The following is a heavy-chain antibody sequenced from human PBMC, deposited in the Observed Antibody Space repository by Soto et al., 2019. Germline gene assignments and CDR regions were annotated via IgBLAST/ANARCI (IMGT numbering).Heavy chain of an antibody. CDR2: INDGNVNT. D-gene: IGHD2-15*01. J-gene: IGHJ4*02. Sequence: QVQLVQSGAEEKKPGASVKDSCKASGYTFTSYAMHWVRKAPGQRLEWMGWINDGNVNTKYSQKFQGRVTIPRDTSASTAYMELSSLRAEDTAVYYCARGASVVVDYWGQGTLVTVSS. CDR3: ARGASVVVDY. CDR1: GYTFTSYA. V-gene: IGHV1-3*05.